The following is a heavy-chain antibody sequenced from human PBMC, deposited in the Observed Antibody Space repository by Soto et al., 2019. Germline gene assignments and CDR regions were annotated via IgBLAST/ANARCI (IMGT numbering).Heavy chain of an antibody. D-gene: IGHD3-22*01. Sequence: GGSLRLSCAASGFTFSSYAMSWVRQAPGKGLEWVSAISSSGGSTYYADSVKGRFTISRDNSKNTLYLQMNSLRAEDTAVYYCAKKFGYYDSSGYYAYFDYWGQGTLVTVSS. V-gene: IGHV3-23*01. CDR3: AKKFGYYDSSGYYAYFDY. CDR2: ISSSGGST. J-gene: IGHJ4*02. CDR1: GFTFSSYA.